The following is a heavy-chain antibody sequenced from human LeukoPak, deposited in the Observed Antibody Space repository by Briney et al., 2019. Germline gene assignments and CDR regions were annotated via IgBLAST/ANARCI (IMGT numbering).Heavy chain of an antibody. CDR3: ARQSDNSGYYPYYYMDV. D-gene: IGHD3-22*01. J-gene: IGHJ6*03. V-gene: IGHV5-51*01. CDR1: GYTFTRNW. CDR2: IYPGDSDT. Sequence: GESLKISCKASGYTFTRNWIGWVRQMPGKGLEWMGIIYPGDSDTRYSPSFQGQVTISADQSISTVYLHWSSLKASDTAMYYCARQSDNSGYYPYYYMDVWGKGTTVTVSS.